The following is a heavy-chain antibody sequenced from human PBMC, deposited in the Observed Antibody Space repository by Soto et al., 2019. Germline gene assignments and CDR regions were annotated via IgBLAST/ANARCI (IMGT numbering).Heavy chain of an antibody. CDR2: ITGCGDNT. D-gene: IGHD3-9*01. J-gene: IGHJ4*02. CDR3: TQDGGSRDWLTVN. V-gene: IGHV3-23*01. Sequence: EVQLLESGGDLVQPGGSLRLSCAASGFTFNSYAMSWILQAPGKGLEWVSAITGCGDNTYYADSVKCRFTISRDNSKNTLYLQMNSLRAEDTAFYYCTQDGGSRDWLTVNWGQGTLVTVSS. CDR1: GFTFNSYA.